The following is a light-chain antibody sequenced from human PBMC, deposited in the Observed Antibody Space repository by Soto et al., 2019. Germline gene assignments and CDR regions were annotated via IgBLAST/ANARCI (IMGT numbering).Light chain of an antibody. J-gene: IGKJ1*01. CDR2: AAS. CDR3: QQYGSSGT. CDR1: QSVSTN. V-gene: IGKV3D-15*01. Sequence: EFVMTQSPSTLSVPPGEGDPLSCRASQSVSTNLAWYRQTPGQAPRLLIYAASTRATGIPARFSGSGSGTQFTLTISRLEPEDFAVYYCQQYGSSGTFGQGTKVDIK.